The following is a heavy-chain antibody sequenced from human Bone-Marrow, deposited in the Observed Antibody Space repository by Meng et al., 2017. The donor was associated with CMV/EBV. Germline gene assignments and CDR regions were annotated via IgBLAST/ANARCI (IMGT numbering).Heavy chain of an antibody. V-gene: IGHV3-48*03. J-gene: IGHJ4*02. CDR3: ARGATGGYYVDY. CDR1: GFTFSSFE. Sequence: SLKIPRAASGFTFSSFEMNWVRQAPGKGLEWVSYISSSGSTIYYADSVKGRFTISRDNAKNSLYLQMNSLRTEDTALYHCARGATGGYYVDYWGQGTLVTVYS. CDR2: ISSSGSTI. D-gene: IGHD3-10*01.